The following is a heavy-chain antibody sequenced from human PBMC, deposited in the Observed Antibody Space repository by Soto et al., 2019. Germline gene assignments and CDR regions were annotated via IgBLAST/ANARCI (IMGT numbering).Heavy chain of an antibody. CDR1: GYTFTSYG. D-gene: IGHD2-15*01. J-gene: IGHJ4*02. V-gene: IGHV1-18*01. CDR2: ISAYNGNT. CDR3: ARVYCSGGSCYRSGYLDY. Sequence: QVQLVQSGAEVKKPGASVKVSCKASGYTFTSYGISWVRQAPGHGLEWMGWISAYNGNTNYAQKLQGRVTMTTDTSTSTAYMELRSLRSDDTAVYYCARVYCSGGSCYRSGYLDYWGQGTLVTVSS.